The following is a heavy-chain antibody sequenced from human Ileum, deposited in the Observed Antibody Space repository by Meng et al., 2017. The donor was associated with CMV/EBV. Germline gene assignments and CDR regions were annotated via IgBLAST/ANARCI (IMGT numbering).Heavy chain of an antibody. Sequence: QGQLKPGGAVRWKPSETLSLTCAVNGGSFSGYYWSWIRQPPGKGLEWIGEINHSGSTNYNPSLKSRVTISVDTSKNQFFLKLSSATAADTAVYYCARGVAGGPFDYWGQGTLVTVSS. D-gene: IGHD2-15*01. V-gene: IGHV4-34*01. CDR3: ARGVAGGPFDY. J-gene: IGHJ4*02. CDR2: INHSGST. CDR1: GGSFSGYY.